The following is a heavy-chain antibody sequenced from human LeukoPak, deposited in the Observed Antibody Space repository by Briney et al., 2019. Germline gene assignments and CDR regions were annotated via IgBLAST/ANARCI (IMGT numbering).Heavy chain of an antibody. CDR1: GFPFSSYS. CDR2: ISSSSSTI. CDR3: AREDVSSIWSLDYYYGMDV. J-gene: IGHJ6*02. D-gene: IGHD6-13*01. Sequence: GGSLRLSCAASGFPFSSYSMNWVRQAPGKGLEWVSYISSSSSTIYYADSVKGRFTISRDNAKNSLYLQMNSLRDEDTAVYYCAREDVSSIWSLDYYYGMDVWGQGTTVTVSS. V-gene: IGHV3-48*02.